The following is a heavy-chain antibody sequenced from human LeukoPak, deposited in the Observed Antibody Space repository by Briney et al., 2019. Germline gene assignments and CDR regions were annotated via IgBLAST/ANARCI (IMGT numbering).Heavy chain of an antibody. V-gene: IGHV3-7*03. CDR2: IKQDGSEK. D-gene: IGHD7-27*01. J-gene: IGHJ4*02. Sequence: PGGSLRLSCAASGFIFTNYFMSWVRQAPGKGLEWVANIKQDGSEKYYVDSVKGRFTISRDNAKNSLYLQMNSLRAEDTAVYYCARDPGLGTPHYFDYWGQGTLVTVSS. CDR3: ARDPGLGTPHYFDY. CDR1: GFIFTNYF.